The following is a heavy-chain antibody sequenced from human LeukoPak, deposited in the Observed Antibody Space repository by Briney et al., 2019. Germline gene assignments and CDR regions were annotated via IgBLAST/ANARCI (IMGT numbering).Heavy chain of an antibody. J-gene: IGHJ4*02. V-gene: IGHV5-51*01. CDR2: IYPGDSDT. CDR3: ARRKDYDILTGSSQYYFDY. Sequence: GESLQISCKGSGYGFTSYWIGWVRPMPGKGLEWMGIIYPGDSDTRYSPSFQGQVTISADKSISTAYLQWSSLKASDTAMYYCARRKDYDILTGSSQYYFDYWGQGTLVTVPS. D-gene: IGHD3-9*01. CDR1: GYGFTSYW.